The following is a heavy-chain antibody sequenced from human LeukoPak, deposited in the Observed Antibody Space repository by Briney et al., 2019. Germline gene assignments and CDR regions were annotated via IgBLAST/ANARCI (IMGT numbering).Heavy chain of an antibody. J-gene: IGHJ3*02. V-gene: IGHV3-74*01. CDR1: GFTFSSYW. CDR2: INSDGSST. Sequence: PGGSLRLSCAASGFTFSSYWMHWVRQAPGKGLVWISRINSDGSSTSYADSVKGRFTISRDNSKNTLYLQMNSLRAEDTAVYYCAKDRYDYVSDAFDIWGQGTMVTVSS. CDR3: AKDRYDYVSDAFDI. D-gene: IGHD3-16*01.